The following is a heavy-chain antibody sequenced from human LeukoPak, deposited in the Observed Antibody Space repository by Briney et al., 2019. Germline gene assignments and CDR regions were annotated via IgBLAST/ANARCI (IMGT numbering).Heavy chain of an antibody. J-gene: IGHJ6*02. CDR1: GGSISSGGYY. Sequence: SETLSLTCTVSGGSISSGGYYWSWIRQHPGKGLEWIGYIYYSGSTYYNPSLKSRVTISVDTSKNQFSLKLSSVTAADTAVYYCAGDDSSGYYPTGMDVWGQGTTVTVSS. V-gene: IGHV4-31*03. CDR2: IYYSGST. CDR3: AGDDSSGYYPTGMDV. D-gene: IGHD3-22*01.